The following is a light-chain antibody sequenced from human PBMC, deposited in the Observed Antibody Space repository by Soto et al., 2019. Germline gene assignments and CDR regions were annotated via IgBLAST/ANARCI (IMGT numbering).Light chain of an antibody. CDR1: QDISNW. J-gene: IGKJ4*01. CDR3: QQGHSFPLT. V-gene: IGKV1D-12*01. CDR2: AAS. Sequence: DIQMTQSPSSVSASVGDRVTITCRASQDISNWLAWYQQKPGKAPNLLIYAASSLQTGVPSRFSGSGSGTDFTLTINSLQPEDFATYYCQQGHSFPLTFGGGTKVEIK.